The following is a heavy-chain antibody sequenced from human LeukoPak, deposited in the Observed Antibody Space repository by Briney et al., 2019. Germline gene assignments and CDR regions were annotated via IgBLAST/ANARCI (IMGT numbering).Heavy chain of an antibody. CDR2: ISYDGSNK. J-gene: IGHJ4*02. V-gene: IGHV3-30*04. CDR1: GFTFSSYA. Sequence: GGSLRLSCAASGFTFSSYAMHWVRQAPGKGLEWVAVISYDGSNKYYADSVKGRFIISRDNSKNTLYLQMNSLRAEDTAVYYCAKRLLWFGDSLYGDFESWGQGTLVTVSS. D-gene: IGHD3-10*01. CDR3: AKRLLWFGDSLYGDFES.